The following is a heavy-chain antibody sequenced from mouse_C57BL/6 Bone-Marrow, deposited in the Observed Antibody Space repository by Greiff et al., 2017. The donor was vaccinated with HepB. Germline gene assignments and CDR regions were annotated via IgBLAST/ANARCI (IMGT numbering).Heavy chain of an antibody. Sequence: EVQLQQSGTVLARPGASVKMSCKTSGYTFTSYWMHWVKQRPGQGLEWIGAIYPGNSDTSYNQKFKGKAKLTAVTSASTAYMELSSLTNEDSAVYYCTRRCYDYDWYFDYWGQGTTLTVSS. CDR2: IYPGNSDT. CDR3: TRRCYDYDWYFDY. V-gene: IGHV1-5*01. D-gene: IGHD2-4*01. CDR1: GYTFTSYW. J-gene: IGHJ2*01.